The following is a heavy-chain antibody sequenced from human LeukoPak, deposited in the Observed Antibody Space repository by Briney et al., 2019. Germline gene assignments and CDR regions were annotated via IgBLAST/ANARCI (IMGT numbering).Heavy chain of an antibody. Sequence: ASVKLSCKASGYTFTAYYMHWVRQAPGQGLEWMGWINPNSGGTNYPQKFQGRVTMTRDTSISTAYMDLSRLRSDDTAVYYCASARDSGSYPSPFDYWGQGTLVTVSS. CDR3: ASARDSGSYPSPFDY. D-gene: IGHD1-26*01. CDR1: GYTFTAYY. J-gene: IGHJ4*02. CDR2: INPNSGGT. V-gene: IGHV1-2*02.